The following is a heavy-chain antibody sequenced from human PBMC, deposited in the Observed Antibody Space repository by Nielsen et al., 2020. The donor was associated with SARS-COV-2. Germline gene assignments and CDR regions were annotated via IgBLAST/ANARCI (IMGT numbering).Heavy chain of an antibody. CDR1: GYTFTDYY. CDR3: ARARATIFGLVMSYGMDV. J-gene: IGHJ6*02. Sequence: ASVKVSCTASGYTFTDYYIHWVRQAPGQGLEWMGRINPYSGGTNYAQKFQGIVTMTRDASISTVYMELTSDDTAVYYCARARATIFGLVMSYGMDVWGQGTTVAVSS. D-gene: IGHD3/OR15-3a*01. V-gene: IGHV1-2*06. CDR2: INPYSGGT.